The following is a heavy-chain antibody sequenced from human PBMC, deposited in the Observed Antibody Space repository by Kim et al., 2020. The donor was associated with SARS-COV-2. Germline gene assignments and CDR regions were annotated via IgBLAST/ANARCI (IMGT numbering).Heavy chain of an antibody. J-gene: IGHJ4*02. Sequence: GGSLRLSCAASGFTFSSYAMSWVRQAPGKGLEWVSVIYSGGSSTYYADSVKGRFTISRDNSKNTLYLQMNSLRAEDTAVYYCAKDHGWVTTSYFDYWGQGTLVTVSS. CDR1: GFTFSSYA. CDR3: AKDHGWVTTSYFDY. D-gene: IGHD4-17*01. CDR2: IYSGGSST. V-gene: IGHV3-23*03.